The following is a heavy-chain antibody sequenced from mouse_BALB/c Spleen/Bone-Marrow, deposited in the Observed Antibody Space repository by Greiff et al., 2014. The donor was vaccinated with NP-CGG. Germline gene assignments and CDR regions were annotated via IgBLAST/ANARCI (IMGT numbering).Heavy chain of an antibody. D-gene: IGHD2-1*01. Sequence: EVKLMESGGGLVQPGGSLRLSCATSGFTFTDYYMSWVRQPPGKALEWLVFIRNKANGYTTEYSASVKGRFTISRDNSQSILYLQMNTLRAEDSATYYCARDKNYGSYWYFDVWGAGTTVTVSS. CDR3: ARDKNYGSYWYFDV. CDR1: GFTFTDYY. CDR2: IRNKANGYTT. J-gene: IGHJ1*01. V-gene: IGHV7-3*02.